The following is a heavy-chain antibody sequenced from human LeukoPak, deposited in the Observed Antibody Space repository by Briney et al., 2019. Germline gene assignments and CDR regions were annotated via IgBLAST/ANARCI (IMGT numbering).Heavy chain of an antibody. CDR3: ARAGGSYYYYYGMDV. J-gene: IGHJ6*02. Sequence: ASVKVSCKASGYTFTTYPIHWVRQAPGQRLEWMGWINAGSGDTKYSQNFQGRVTITRDTSASTAYMELSSLRSEDTAVYYCARAGGSYYYYYGMDVWGQGTTVTVSS. V-gene: IGHV1-3*01. D-gene: IGHD1-26*01. CDR2: INAGSGDT. CDR1: GYTFTTYP.